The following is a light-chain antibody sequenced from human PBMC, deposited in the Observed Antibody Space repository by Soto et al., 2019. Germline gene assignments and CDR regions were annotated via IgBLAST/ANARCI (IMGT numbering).Light chain of an antibody. CDR1: SGSVSTSYF. CDR2: STH. J-gene: IGLJ1*01. CDR3: VLYMGSGISI. V-gene: IGLV8-61*01. Sequence: QAVVTQEPSFSVSPGGTVTLTCGLSSGSVSTSYFPSWYQQTPGQAPRTLIYSTHTRSSGVPDRFSGSILGNKAALTITGAQADDESDYYCVLYMGSGISIFGTGTKVTVL.